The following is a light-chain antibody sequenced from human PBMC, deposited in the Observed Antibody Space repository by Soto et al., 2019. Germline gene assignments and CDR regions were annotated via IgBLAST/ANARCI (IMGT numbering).Light chain of an antibody. Sequence: EIVLTQSPATLSLSPGERATLSCRASQSVSSCLAWYQQKPGQAPRLLIYDASNRGTGIPARFSGSGSGTDFTLTISSLEPEDFAVYYCQQSSNWPLTFGGGTKVEIK. V-gene: IGKV3-11*01. CDR3: QQSSNWPLT. J-gene: IGKJ4*01. CDR1: QSVSSC. CDR2: DAS.